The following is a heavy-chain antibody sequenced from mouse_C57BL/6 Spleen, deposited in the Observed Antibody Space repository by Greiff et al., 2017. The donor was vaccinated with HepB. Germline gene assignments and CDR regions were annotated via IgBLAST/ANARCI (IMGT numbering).Heavy chain of an antibody. CDR1: GYAFSSSW. D-gene: IGHD6-2*01. V-gene: IGHV1-82*01. CDR2: IYPGDGDT. CDR3: ARWSHYYAMDY. J-gene: IGHJ4*01. Sequence: ESGPELVKPGASVKISCKASGYAFSSSWMNWVKQRPGKGLEWIGRIYPGDGDTNYNGKFKGKATLTADKSSSTAYMQLSSLTSEDSAVYFCARWSHYYAMDYWGQGTSVTVSS.